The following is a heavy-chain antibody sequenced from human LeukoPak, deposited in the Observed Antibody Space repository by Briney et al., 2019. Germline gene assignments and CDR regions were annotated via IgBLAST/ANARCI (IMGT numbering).Heavy chain of an antibody. CDR2: INPNSGGT. J-gene: IGHJ4*02. CDR1: GYTFTGYY. CDR3: ARHLLTPGGSYYFDF. D-gene: IGHD1-26*01. V-gene: IGHV1-2*02. Sequence: VASVKVSCKASGYTFTGYYMHWVRQAPGQGLEWMGWINPNSGGTNYAQKFQGRVTMTRDTSISTAYLQWSSLRASDTAIYYCARHLLTPGGSYYFDFWGQGTLVTVSS.